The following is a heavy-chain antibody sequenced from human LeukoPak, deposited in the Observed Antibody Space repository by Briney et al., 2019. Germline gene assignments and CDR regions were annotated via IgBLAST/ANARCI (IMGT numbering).Heavy chain of an antibody. D-gene: IGHD3-3*01. Sequence: GGSLRLSCAHSGFMLNNHWMSWVRQAPGAGLEWVANIKEDGSEKYYVDSVKGRFTISRDNAKNLLYLQMNSLRAEDTAVYYCATCPTDKYDDDHADYWGQGSLVTVSS. CDR1: GFMLNNHW. V-gene: IGHV3-7*01. CDR3: ATCPTDKYDDDHADY. J-gene: IGHJ4*02. CDR2: IKEDGSEK.